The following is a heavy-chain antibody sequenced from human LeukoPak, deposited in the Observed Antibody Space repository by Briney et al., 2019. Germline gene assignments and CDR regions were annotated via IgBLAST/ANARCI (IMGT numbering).Heavy chain of an antibody. CDR3: ARGTIFGVVDP. CDR2: IYYSGST. D-gene: IGHD3-3*01. V-gene: IGHV4-39*01. J-gene: IGHJ5*02. CDR1: GGSISSSSYY. Sequence: PSETLSLTCTVSGGSISSSSYYWGWIRQPPGKGLEWIGSIYYSGSTYYNPSLKSRVTISVDTSKNQFSLKLSSVTAADTAVYYCARGTIFGVVDPWGQGTLVTVSS.